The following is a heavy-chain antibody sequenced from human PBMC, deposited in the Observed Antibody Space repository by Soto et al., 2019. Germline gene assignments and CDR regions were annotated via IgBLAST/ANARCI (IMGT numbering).Heavy chain of an antibody. CDR2: TYYRSKWYN. J-gene: IGHJ4*02. CDR1: GDSVSSNSAA. Sequence: SQTLSLTCAISGDSVSSNSAAWNWTRQSPSRGLEWLGRTYYRSKWYNDYAVSVKSRITINPDTSKNQFSLQLNSVTPEDTAVYYCARSRSFGGVIVISPGRAYYFDYWGQGTLVTVSS. D-gene: IGHD3-16*02. V-gene: IGHV6-1*01. CDR3: ARSRSFGGVIVISPGRAYYFDY.